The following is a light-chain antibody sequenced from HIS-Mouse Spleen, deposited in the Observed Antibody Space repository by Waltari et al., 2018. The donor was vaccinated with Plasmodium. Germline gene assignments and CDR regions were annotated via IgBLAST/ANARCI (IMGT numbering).Light chain of an antibody. V-gene: IGLV1-51*01. CDR2: DNN. J-gene: IGLJ2*01. CDR3: GTWDSSLSAGVV. Sequence: QSVLTQPPSVSAAPGQKVTISCSGSSSNIGNNYVSWYQQPPGTAPKLLIYDNNNRPPGIPDRFSGSKSGTSATLGITGRQTGDEADYYCGTWDSSLSAGVVFGGGTKLTVL. CDR1: SSNIGNNY.